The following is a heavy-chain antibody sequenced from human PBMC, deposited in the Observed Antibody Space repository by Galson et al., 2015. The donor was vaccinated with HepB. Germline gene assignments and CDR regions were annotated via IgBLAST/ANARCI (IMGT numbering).Heavy chain of an antibody. CDR3: ARDLGYCSSTSCYHLYYNWFDP. J-gene: IGHJ5*02. D-gene: IGHD2-2*01. Sequence: SVKVSCKASGYTFTSYAMNWVRQAPGQGLEWMGWINTNTGNPTYAQGFTGRFVFSLDTSVSTAYLQISSLKAEDTAVYYCARDLGYCSSTSCYHLYYNWFDPWGQGTLVTVSS. V-gene: IGHV7-4-1*02. CDR1: GYTFTSYA. CDR2: INTNTGNP.